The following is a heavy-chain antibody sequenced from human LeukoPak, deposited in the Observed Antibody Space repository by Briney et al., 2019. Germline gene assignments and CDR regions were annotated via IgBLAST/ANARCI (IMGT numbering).Heavy chain of an antibody. CDR2: IWYDGSRK. CDR3: ARDGVYYYDSSGVLY. CDR1: GFTFSSYG. Sequence: GRSQRLSCAASGFTFSSYGMHWVRQAPGKGLEWVAVIWYDGSRKYYADSVKGRSTISRDNAKNSLYLQMNSLRAEDTAVYYCARDGVYYYDSSGVLYWGQGTLVTVSS. D-gene: IGHD3-22*01. V-gene: IGHV3-33*01. J-gene: IGHJ4*02.